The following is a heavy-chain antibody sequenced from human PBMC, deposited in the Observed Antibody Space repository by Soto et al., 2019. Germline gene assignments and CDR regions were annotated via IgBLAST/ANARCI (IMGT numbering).Heavy chain of an antibody. Sequence: TGGSLRLSCAASGFTFRDYSMNWVRQAPGKGLEWVSSINDRSSHIYYADSVKGRFTISRDNTKNSLFLQMNSLRAEDTAVYYCARFPALATPCTDFWGRGTLVTVSS. D-gene: IGHD6-13*01. J-gene: IGHJ4*02. V-gene: IGHV3-21*01. CDR2: INDRSSHI. CDR3: ARFPALATPCTDF. CDR1: GFTFRDYS.